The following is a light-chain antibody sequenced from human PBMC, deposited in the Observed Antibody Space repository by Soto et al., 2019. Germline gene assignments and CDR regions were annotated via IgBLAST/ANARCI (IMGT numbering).Light chain of an antibody. J-gene: IGKJ4*01. CDR2: DAS. Sequence: DIQMSQSPSSLSASDGDNLTITCRASQSISTYLNWYQQKPGKAPKFLIYDASNLESGVPSRFSGSASGTEFTLTISSLQPDDFATYYCQQYDNYPLTFGGGTKVDIK. CDR3: QQYDNYPLT. V-gene: IGKV1-5*01. CDR1: QSISTY.